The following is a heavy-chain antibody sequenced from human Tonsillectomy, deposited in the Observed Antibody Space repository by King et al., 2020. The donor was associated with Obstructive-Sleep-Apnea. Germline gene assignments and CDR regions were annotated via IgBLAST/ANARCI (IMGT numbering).Heavy chain of an antibody. D-gene: IGHD4-11*01. CDR3: ARDPPPYSKDYYGMDV. Sequence: QLVQSGAEVKKPGASVKVSCKASGYTFSSYGISWVRQAPGQGLEWMGWISTYNGNTYYAQNLQDRVTMTTDTSTSTAYMELRSLISDDMAVYYCARDPPPYSKDYYGMDVWGQGTTVTVSS. CDR1: GYTFSSYG. CDR2: ISTYNGNT. J-gene: IGHJ6*02. V-gene: IGHV1-18*03.